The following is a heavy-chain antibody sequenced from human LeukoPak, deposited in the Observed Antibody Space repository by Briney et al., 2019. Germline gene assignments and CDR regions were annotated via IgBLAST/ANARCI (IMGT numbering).Heavy chain of an antibody. CDR1: GFTFSSSA. CDR3: ARVPSGWYIYFDY. V-gene: IGHV3-53*01. CDR2: IYSGGST. Sequence: GGSLRLSCAASGFTFSSSAMSWVRQVPGKGLEWVSVIYSGGSTYYADSVKGRFTISRDNSKNTLYLQMNSLRAEDTAVYYCARVPSGWYIYFDYWGQGTLVTVSS. J-gene: IGHJ4*02. D-gene: IGHD6-19*01.